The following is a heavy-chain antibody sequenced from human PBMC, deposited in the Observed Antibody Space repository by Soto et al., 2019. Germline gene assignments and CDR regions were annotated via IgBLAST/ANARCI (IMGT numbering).Heavy chain of an antibody. J-gene: IGHJ4*02. Sequence: QVQLQESGPGLVKPSQTLSLTCTVSGASISSCCYYWSWIRQHPGKGLEWIGYIYYSGSTYYKPSLKGRVNIPAHTSTHQYSLMLSSATAANTAVYYGARGMGVEDCWGQGTEVIVSS. CDR1: GASISSCCYY. CDR2: IYYSGST. CDR3: ARGMGVEDC. V-gene: IGHV4-31*03. D-gene: IGHD2-8*01.